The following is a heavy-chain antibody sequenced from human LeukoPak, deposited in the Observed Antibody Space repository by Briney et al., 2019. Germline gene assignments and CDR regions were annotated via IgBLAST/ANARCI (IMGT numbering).Heavy chain of an antibody. Sequence: PGGSLRLSCAASGCTFSLYAMSWVRQAPGKGLEWVATITGSGGSTHYADSVRGRFTISRDNFKKTLYLQMISLRAEDTAVYYCAKGGGSSWYYFDSWGQGTLVTVSS. CDR3: AKGGGSSWYYFDS. D-gene: IGHD6-13*01. J-gene: IGHJ4*02. V-gene: IGHV3-23*01. CDR1: GCTFSLYA. CDR2: ITGSGGST.